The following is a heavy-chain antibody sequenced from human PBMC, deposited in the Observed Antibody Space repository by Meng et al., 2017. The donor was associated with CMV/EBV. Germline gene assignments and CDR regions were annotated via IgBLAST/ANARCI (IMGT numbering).Heavy chain of an antibody. D-gene: IGHD1-26*01. Sequence: SLKISCAASGFTFDDYAMHWVRQGPGKGLEWVSGISWNSGFIGYADSVRGRFTISRDNAKSSLYLQMSSLRAEDTALYYCAKVHPSGGSYYVGPVDYWGQGTLVTVSS. CDR2: ISWNSGFI. V-gene: IGHV3-9*01. J-gene: IGHJ4*02. CDR1: GFTFDDYA. CDR3: AKVHPSGGSYYVGPVDY.